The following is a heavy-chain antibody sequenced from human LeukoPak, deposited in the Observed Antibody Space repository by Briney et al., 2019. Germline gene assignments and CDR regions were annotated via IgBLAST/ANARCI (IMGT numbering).Heavy chain of an antibody. D-gene: IGHD2-2*01. J-gene: IGHJ4*02. CDR3: ARGSALYCTSSSCLDGVD. CDR1: GLTFSDYA. Sequence: GGSLRLSCAASGLTFSDYAMNWVRQAPGKGLEWVSSISSGGSYISYADSVKGRFTVSRDNAKDSLFLQMRSLRDEDTAVYYCARGSALYCTSSSCLDGVDWGQGTLVSVSS. CDR2: ISSGGSYI. V-gene: IGHV3-21*01.